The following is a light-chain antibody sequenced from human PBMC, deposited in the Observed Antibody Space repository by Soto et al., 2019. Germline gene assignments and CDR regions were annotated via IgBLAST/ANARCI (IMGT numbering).Light chain of an antibody. J-gene: IGKJ2*01. CDR3: QQRTNWLYT. Sequence: EIVLTQSPATLSLSPGERATLSCRASQSVGSYLAWYHQKPGQAPRLLIYDGSNRATGIPARFSVSGSGTDFTLTISSLEPEDFAVYYCQQRTNWLYTFGQGTKLEIK. CDR2: DGS. CDR1: QSVGSY. V-gene: IGKV3-11*01.